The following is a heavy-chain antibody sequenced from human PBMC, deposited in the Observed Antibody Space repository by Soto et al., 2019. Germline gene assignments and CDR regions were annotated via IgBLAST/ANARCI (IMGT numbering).Heavy chain of an antibody. CDR2: IYYSGRT. CDR1: CGSISSYY. D-gene: IGHD3-22*01. J-gene: IGHJ3*02. CDR3: ARSLNYYDRSGSHDAFDI. V-gene: IGHV4-59*01. Sequence: PSETLSLTCTVSCGSISSYYWSWIRQPPWKGLEWIGYIYYSGRTNYNPSLKSRVTISVDTYKNQFSLKLSSVTAADTAVYYCARSLNYYDRSGSHDAFDIWGQGTMVTVSS.